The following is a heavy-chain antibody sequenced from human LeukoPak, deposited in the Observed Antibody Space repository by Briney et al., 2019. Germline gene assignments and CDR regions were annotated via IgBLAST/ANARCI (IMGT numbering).Heavy chain of an antibody. CDR2: TLYDETNT. D-gene: IGHD6-19*01. V-gene: IGHV3-33*08. CDR1: GFTFSSFA. CDR3: AREVYSSGWSSFDY. Sequence: GGSLRLSCAASGFTFSSFAMNWVRQAPGKGLEWVAATLYDETNTYYAASVKGRFTISRDNAKNTLYLQMNSLRAEDTAVYYCAREVYSSGWSSFDYWGQGTLVTVSS. J-gene: IGHJ4*02.